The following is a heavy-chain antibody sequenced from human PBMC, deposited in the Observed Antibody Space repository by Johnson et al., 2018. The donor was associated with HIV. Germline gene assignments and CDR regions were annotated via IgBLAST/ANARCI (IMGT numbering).Heavy chain of an antibody. D-gene: IGHD1-26*01. CDR2: ISSNGGST. CDR3: AREASGSLDAFDI. Sequence: VQLVESGGGLVQPGGSLRLSCAASGFTFSSYAMHWVRQAPGKGLECVSAISSNGGSTYYANSVKGRFTISRDTSTNTLYLQMGSLRAEDMAVYYCAREASGSLDAFDIWGQGTMVTVSS. CDR1: GFTFSSYA. J-gene: IGHJ3*02. V-gene: IGHV3-64*01.